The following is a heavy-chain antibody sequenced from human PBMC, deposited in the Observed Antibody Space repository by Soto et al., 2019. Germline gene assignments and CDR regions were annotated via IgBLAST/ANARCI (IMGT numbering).Heavy chain of an antibody. Sequence: QVQLVQSGAEVKKPGASMKVSCKASGYTFTNYYMHWVRQAPGQGLEWIGIINPSGGSTSYAQKFQGRVTMTRDTSTSTVYVELSRLRSEDTAVYYGPRGGLITGGFDICGQWTIVTVSS. J-gene: IGHJ3*02. CDR1: GYTFTNYY. V-gene: IGHV1-46*01. D-gene: IGHD3-22*01. CDR3: PRGGLITGGFDI. CDR2: INPSGGST.